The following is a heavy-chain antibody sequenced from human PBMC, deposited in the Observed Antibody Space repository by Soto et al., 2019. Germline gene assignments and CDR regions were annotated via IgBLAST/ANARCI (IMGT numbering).Heavy chain of an antibody. CDR1: GGSISSSSYY. CDR3: ASRGGGGVLMVYAPKNYYYYMDC. CDR2: IYYSGST. V-gene: IGHV4-39*01. J-gene: IGHJ6*03. D-gene: IGHD2-8*01. Sequence: PSETLSLTCTVSGGSISSSSYYWGWIRQPPGKGLEWIGSIYYSGSTYYDPSLKSRVTISVDTSKNQFSLKLSSVTAADTAVYYCASRGGGGVLMVYAPKNYYYYMDCWGKGTTVTVSS.